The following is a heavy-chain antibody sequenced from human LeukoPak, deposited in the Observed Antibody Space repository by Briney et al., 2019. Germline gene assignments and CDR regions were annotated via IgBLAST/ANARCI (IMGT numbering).Heavy chain of an antibody. J-gene: IGHJ4*02. Sequence: GESLKISCKGSGYGFTSYWIGWVRQLPGKGLEWMGIIYPGDSDTRYSPSFQGQVTISADKSISTAYLQWSSLKASDTAMYYCARHSPGPIAVAGIDYWGQGTLVTVSS. CDR1: GYGFTSYW. V-gene: IGHV5-51*01. CDR2: IYPGDSDT. CDR3: ARHSPGPIAVAGIDY. D-gene: IGHD6-19*01.